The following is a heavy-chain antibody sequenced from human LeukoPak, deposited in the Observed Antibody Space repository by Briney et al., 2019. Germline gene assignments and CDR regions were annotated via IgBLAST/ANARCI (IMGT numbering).Heavy chain of an antibody. J-gene: IGHJ4*02. CDR2: ISGSGGST. D-gene: IGHD5-18*01. Sequence: GGSLRLSCAASGFTFSSYGMSWVRQAPGRGLEWVSAISGSGGSTYYADSVKGRFTISRDNSKNTLYLQMNSLRAEDTAVYYCAKDQLWGIFDYWGQGTLVTVSS. CDR3: AKDQLWGIFDY. CDR1: GFTFSSYG. V-gene: IGHV3-23*01.